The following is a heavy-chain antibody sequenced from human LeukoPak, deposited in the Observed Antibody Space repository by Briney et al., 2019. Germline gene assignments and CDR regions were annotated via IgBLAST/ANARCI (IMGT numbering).Heavy chain of an antibody. V-gene: IGHV3-30*18. D-gene: IGHD2-15*01. Sequence: PGGSPRLSCAASGFTFSSYGMHWVRQAPGKGLEWVAVISYDGSNKYYADSVKGRFTISRDNSKNTLYLQMNSLRAEDTAVYYCAKSSASGGSYGLDYWGQGTLVTVSS. CDR3: AKSSASGGSYGLDY. CDR2: ISYDGSNK. CDR1: GFTFSSYG. J-gene: IGHJ4*02.